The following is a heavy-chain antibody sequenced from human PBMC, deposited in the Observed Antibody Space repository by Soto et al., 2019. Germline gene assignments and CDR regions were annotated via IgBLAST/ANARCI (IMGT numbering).Heavy chain of an antibody. V-gene: IGHV3-23*01. CDR2: ISGSGGST. D-gene: IGHD6-19*01. CDR3: AKDKGLQIAVAGTVFDY. Sequence: HPGGSLRLSCAASGFTFSSYAMSWVRQAPGKGLEWVSAISGSGGSTYYADSVKGRFTISRDNSKNTLYLQMNSLRAEDTAVYYCAKDKGLQIAVAGTVFDYWGQGTLVTVSS. CDR1: GFTFSSYA. J-gene: IGHJ4*02.